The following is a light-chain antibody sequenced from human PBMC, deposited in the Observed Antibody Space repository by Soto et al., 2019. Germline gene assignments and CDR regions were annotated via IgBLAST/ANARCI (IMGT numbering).Light chain of an antibody. Sequence: QAVVTQEPSLTVSPGGTVTLTCASSRGAVTSGYYPNWFQQKPGQAPRALIYSTNNKHPWTPARFSGSLLGGKAALTLSGVQPEDEAEYYCLLYYGGAQVFGGGTKVTVL. CDR2: STN. CDR3: LLYYGGAQV. V-gene: IGLV7-43*01. CDR1: RGAVTSGYY. J-gene: IGLJ2*01.